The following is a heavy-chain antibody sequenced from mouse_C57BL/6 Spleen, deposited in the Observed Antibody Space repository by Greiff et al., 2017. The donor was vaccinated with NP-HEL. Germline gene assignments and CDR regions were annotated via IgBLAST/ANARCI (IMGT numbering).Heavy chain of an antibody. CDR1: GFNIKDYY. CDR2: IDPEDGDP. J-gene: IGHJ2*01. Sequence: VQLQQSGAELVRPGASVKLSCTASGFNIKDYYMHWVRQRPEQGLEWIGRIDPEDGDPEYAPKFQGKATMTADTSSNTAYLQLSSLTSEDTAVYYCTFITTVAFDYWGQGTTLTVSS. D-gene: IGHD1-1*01. V-gene: IGHV14-1*01. CDR3: TFITTVAFDY.